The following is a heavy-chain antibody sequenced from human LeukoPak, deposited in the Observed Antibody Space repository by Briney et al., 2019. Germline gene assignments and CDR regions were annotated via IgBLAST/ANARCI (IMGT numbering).Heavy chain of an antibody. D-gene: IGHD3-22*01. Sequence: GSLRLSCAASGFTFSGYAMSWVRQAPGKGLAWVSTISSGSGSTYCADSVKGRFTISRDNSKNTLYLQMNSLRDEDTAVYYCAKHRFESGGYHSTDWGQGTLVTVSS. CDR3: AKHRFESGGYHSTD. J-gene: IGHJ4*02. CDR2: ISSGSGST. CDR1: GFTFSGYA. V-gene: IGHV3-23*01.